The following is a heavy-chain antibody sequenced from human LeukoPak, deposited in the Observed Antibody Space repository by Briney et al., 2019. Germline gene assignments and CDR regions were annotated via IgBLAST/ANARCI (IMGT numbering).Heavy chain of an antibody. J-gene: IGHJ6*03. CDR3: ARDGHIVVVPAAQKSYYYYYYMDV. CDR2: ISAYNGNT. CDR1: GYTFTSYG. V-gene: IGHV1-18*01. D-gene: IGHD2-2*01. Sequence: ASVKVSCKASGYTFTSYGISWVRQAPGQGLEWMGWISAYNGNTNYAQKLQGRVTMTTDTSTSTAYMELRSLRSDDTAVYYCARDGHIVVVPAAQKSYYYYYYMDVWGKGTTVTVPS.